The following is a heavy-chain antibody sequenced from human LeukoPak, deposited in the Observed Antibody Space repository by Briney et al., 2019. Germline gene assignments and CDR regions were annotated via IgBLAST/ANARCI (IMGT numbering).Heavy chain of an antibody. Sequence: SETLSLTCTVSGGSISSYYWSWIRQPPGKGLEWIGYIYYSGSTNYNPSLKSRVTISVDTSKNQFSLKLSSVTAADTAVYYCARDRRDDSSGYDAFDIWGQGTMVTVSS. V-gene: IGHV4-59*01. D-gene: IGHD3-22*01. CDR2: IYYSGST. CDR3: ARDRRDDSSGYDAFDI. CDR1: GGSISSYY. J-gene: IGHJ3*02.